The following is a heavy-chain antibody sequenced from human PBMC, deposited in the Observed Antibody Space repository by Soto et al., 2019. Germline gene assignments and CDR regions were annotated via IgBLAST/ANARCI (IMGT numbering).Heavy chain of an antibody. Sequence: QVQLVESGGGVVQPGRSLRLSCAASGFTFSSYGMHWVRQAPGKGLEWVAGIWYDGSNKYYADSVKGRFTISRDNSKNTLYLQMNSLRAEDTAVYYCARDGYGGVAGPADYYGMDVWGQGTTVTVSS. V-gene: IGHV3-33*01. CDR1: GFTFSSYG. CDR2: IWYDGSNK. D-gene: IGHD6-19*01. CDR3: ARDGYGGVAGPADYYGMDV. J-gene: IGHJ6*02.